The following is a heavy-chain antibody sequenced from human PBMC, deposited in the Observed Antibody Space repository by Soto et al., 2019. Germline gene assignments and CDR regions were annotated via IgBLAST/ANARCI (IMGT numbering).Heavy chain of an antibody. D-gene: IGHD3-22*01. CDR1: GYIFTNYW. V-gene: IGHV5-10-1*01. CDR2: IDPSDSYT. J-gene: IGHJ2*01. CDR3: ERKGWERIVDYWYFDI. Sequence: PGESLKISCKASGYIFTNYWIGWVRQVPGKGLEWMGRIDPSDSYTNYRPSFEGHVSISADKSISTAYLQWSSLKASDTAMYYCERKGWERIVDYWYFDIWGRGTLATVSS.